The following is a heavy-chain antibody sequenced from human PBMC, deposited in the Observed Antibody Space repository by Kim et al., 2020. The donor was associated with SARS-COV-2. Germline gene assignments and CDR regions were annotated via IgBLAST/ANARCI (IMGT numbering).Heavy chain of an antibody. CDR2: ISYDGSNK. D-gene: IGHD3-22*01. Sequence: GGSLRLSCAASGFTFSSYGMHWVRQAPGKGLEWVAVISYDGSNKYYADSVKGRFTISRDNSKNTLYLQMNSLRAEDTAVYYCARDHSYYYDSLPMYYGMDVWGQGTTVTVSS. CDR1: GFTFSSYG. J-gene: IGHJ6*02. CDR3: ARDHSYYYDSLPMYYGMDV. V-gene: IGHV3-33*05.